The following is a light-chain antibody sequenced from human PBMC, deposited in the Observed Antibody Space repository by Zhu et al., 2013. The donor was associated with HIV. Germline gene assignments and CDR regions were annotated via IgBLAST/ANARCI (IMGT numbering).Light chain of an antibody. V-gene: IGKV1-33*01. CDR1: QDISNR. J-gene: IGKJ2*01. CDR3: QQYDYPPLMYT. Sequence: DIQMTQSPSSLSASVGDRVTITCQASQDISNRLNWYQHKPGKAPQLLIFHASNFKTGVPSRFSGSGSGTNFTLTITNLQPEDFATYYCQQYDYPPLMYTFGQGTKLEMK. CDR2: HAS.